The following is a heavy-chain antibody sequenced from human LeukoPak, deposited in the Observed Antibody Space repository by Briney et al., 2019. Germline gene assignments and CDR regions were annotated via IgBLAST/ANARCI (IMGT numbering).Heavy chain of an antibody. CDR1: GGSISSYY. V-gene: IGHV4-39*01. D-gene: IGHD1-26*01. CDR3: ARLSGSYAVDY. CDR2: IYYSGST. J-gene: IGHJ4*02. Sequence: PSETLSLTCTVSGGSISSYYWGWIRQPPGKGLEWIGSIYYSGSTYYNPSLKSRVTISVDTSKNQFSLKLSSVTAADTAVYYCARLSGSYAVDYWGQGTLVTVSS.